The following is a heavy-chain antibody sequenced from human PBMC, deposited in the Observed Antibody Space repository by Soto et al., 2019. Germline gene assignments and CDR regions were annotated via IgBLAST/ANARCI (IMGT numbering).Heavy chain of an antibody. Sequence: ASVKVSCKASGGTFSSYAISWVRQAPGQGLEWMGGIIPIFGTANYAQKFQGRVTITADESTSTAYMELSSLRSEDTAVYYCARDRSNYYDSSGYAQFDYWGQGTLVTVSS. D-gene: IGHD3-22*01. J-gene: IGHJ4*02. V-gene: IGHV1-69*13. CDR1: GGTFSSYA. CDR3: ARDRSNYYDSSGYAQFDY. CDR2: IIPIFGTA.